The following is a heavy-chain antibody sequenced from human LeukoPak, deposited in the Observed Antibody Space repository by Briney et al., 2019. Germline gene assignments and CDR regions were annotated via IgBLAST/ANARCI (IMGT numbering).Heavy chain of an antibody. D-gene: IGHD5-24*01. Sequence: GGSLRLSCAASGFTFSSYAMSWVRQAPGKGLEWVSAISGSGGSTYYADSVKGRFTISRDNAKNSLYLQMNSLRAEDTAVYYCARWLSDAFDIWGQGTMVTVSS. CDR1: GFTFSSYA. J-gene: IGHJ3*02. CDR2: ISGSGGST. CDR3: ARWLSDAFDI. V-gene: IGHV3-23*01.